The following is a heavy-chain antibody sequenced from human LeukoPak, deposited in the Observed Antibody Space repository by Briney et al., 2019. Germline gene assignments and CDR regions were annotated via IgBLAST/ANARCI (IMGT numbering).Heavy chain of an antibody. Sequence: SETLSLTCTVSGGSISNSFYYWGWIRQPPGKGLEWIGEINHSGSTNYNPSLKSRVTISVDTSKNQFSLKLSSVTAADTAVYYCARRPNGSGSYPYSYYYMDVWGKGTTVTISS. CDR3: ARRPNGSGSYPYSYYYMDV. CDR2: INHSGST. J-gene: IGHJ6*03. V-gene: IGHV4-39*07. D-gene: IGHD3-10*01. CDR1: GGSISNSFYY.